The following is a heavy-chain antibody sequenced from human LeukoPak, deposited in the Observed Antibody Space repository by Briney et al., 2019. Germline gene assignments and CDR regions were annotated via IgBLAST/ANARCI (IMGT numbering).Heavy chain of an antibody. Sequence: GGSLRLSCAASGFTFSDYEMNWVRQAPGKGLEWVAVISYDGSNKYYADSVKGRFTISRDNSKNTLYLQMNSLRPEDTSVYYCAKTGSGWYFDYWGQGTLVTVSS. CDR2: ISYDGSNK. D-gene: IGHD6-19*01. V-gene: IGHV3-30*18. CDR3: AKTGSGWYFDY. CDR1: GFTFSDYE. J-gene: IGHJ4*02.